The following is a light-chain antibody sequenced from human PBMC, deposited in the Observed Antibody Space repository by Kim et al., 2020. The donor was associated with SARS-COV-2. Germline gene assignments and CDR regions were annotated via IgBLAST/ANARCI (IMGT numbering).Light chain of an antibody. CDR3: QSYDSNNPVV. Sequence: KTVTISCSRSSGSIARNYVQWYQQRPGSAPTTLIYEDNQRPSGVPDRFSGSIDSSSNSASLTISGLQTEDEADYYCQSYDSNNPVVFGGGTQLTVL. CDR2: EDN. V-gene: IGLV6-57*03. J-gene: IGLJ2*01. CDR1: SGSIARNY.